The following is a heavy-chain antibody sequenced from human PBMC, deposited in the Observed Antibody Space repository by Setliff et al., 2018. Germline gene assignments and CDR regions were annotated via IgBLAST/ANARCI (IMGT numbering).Heavy chain of an antibody. D-gene: IGHD6-6*01. J-gene: IGHJ4*02. V-gene: IGHV4-39*07. CDR1: GVTIGGNNYYY. CDR2: ISYSGGV. Sequence: PSETLSLTCSLSGVTIGGNNYYYWAWIRQPPGKGLEWIGTISYSGGVFYNPSLKSRVAISADTSRIQFSLQLNSVTAADTAVYYCARDPSSVAARPGYWGQGTLVTVSS. CDR3: ARDPSSVAARPGY.